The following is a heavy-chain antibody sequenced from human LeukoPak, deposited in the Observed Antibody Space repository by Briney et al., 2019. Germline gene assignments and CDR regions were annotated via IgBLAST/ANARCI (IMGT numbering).Heavy chain of an antibody. Sequence: GGSLRLSCAASGFTFSSYAMSWVRQAPGKGLEWVSAISGSGGSTYYADSVKGWFTISRDNSKNTLYLQMNSLRAEDTAVYYCARDRLHYGEYEKTFDYWGQGTLVSVSS. CDR2: ISGSGGST. V-gene: IGHV3-23*01. J-gene: IGHJ4*02. CDR3: ARDRLHYGEYEKTFDY. CDR1: GFTFSSYA. D-gene: IGHD4-17*01.